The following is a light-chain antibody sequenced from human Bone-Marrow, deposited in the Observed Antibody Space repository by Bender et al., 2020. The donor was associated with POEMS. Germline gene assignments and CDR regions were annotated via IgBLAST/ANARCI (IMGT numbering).Light chain of an antibody. CDR1: NSDVGTYNL. V-gene: IGLV1-44*01. J-gene: IGLJ3*02. Sequence: QSELTQPPSASGSPGQSITISCTGTNSDVGTYNLVSWYQQRPGKGPKLLIYSSHRRPSEVPDRFSGSRSGTSASLAISGLQSEDEADYYCAVWDDSLNGWVFGGGTKLTVL. CDR2: SSH. CDR3: AVWDDSLNGWV.